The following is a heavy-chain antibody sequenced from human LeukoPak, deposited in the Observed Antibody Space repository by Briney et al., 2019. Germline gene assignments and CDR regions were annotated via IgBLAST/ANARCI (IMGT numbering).Heavy chain of an antibody. CDR2: IYYSGNT. J-gene: IGHJ4*02. CDR3: ARSNGDYFAYIDY. Sequence: PSEALSLTCSVSGGSVSSRSCHWSWIRQPPGKGLEWIGSIYYSGNTYYNPSLKSRVTISEDTSKDQFSLKLTSVTAADTAVYYCARSNGDYFAYIDYWGQGTLVTVSS. V-gene: IGHV4-39*01. CDR1: GGSVSSRSCH. D-gene: IGHD4-17*01.